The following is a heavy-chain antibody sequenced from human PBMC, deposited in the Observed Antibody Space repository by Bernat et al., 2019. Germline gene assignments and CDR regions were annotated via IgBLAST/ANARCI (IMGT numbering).Heavy chain of an antibody. D-gene: IGHD4-17*01. V-gene: IGHV3-33*01. Sequence: QVQLVESGGGVVQPGRSLRLSCAASGFSFKNFGMLWVRRAPGKGLEWVAAIWYDGGNKNYADSVKGRFTISRDNYKNTLYLQMDSLRAEDTAVYYCARDIHDYGGPGGDNWGQGTLVTVSS. CDR3: ARDIHDYGGPGGDN. J-gene: IGHJ4*02. CDR1: GFSFKNFG. CDR2: IWYDGGNK.